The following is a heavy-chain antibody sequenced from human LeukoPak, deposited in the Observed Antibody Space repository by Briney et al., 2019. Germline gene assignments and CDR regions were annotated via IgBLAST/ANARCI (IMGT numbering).Heavy chain of an antibody. CDR3: LRDLNWSLDQ. CDR2: INSDGSWT. CDR1: GNYW. V-gene: IGHV3-74*01. J-gene: IGHJ4*02. D-gene: IGHD1-20*01. Sequence: GSLRLSCAASGNYWMHWVRQVPGKGLVWVSHINSDGSWTSYADSVKGRFTISKDNAKNTVYLQMNSLRAEDTAVYYCLRDLNWSLDQWGQGTLVTVSS.